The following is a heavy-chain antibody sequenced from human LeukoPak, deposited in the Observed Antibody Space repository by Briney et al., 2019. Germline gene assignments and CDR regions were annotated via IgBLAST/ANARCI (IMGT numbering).Heavy chain of an antibody. V-gene: IGHV4-34*01. CDR2: INHSGST. CDR1: GGSFSGYY. J-gene: IGHJ4*02. CDR3: ARASGWHVLAFDY. D-gene: IGHD6-19*01. Sequence: SETLSLTCAVSGGSFSGYYWSWIRQPPGKGLEWIGEINHSGSTNYNPSLKSRVTISVDTSKNQFSLKLSSVTAADTAVYYCARASGWHVLAFDYWGQGTLVTVSS.